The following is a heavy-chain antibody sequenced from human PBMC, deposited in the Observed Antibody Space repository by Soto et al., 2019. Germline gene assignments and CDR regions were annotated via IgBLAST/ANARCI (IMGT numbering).Heavy chain of an antibody. J-gene: IGHJ4*02. CDR3: AKVAADDYDSSGYYEPLDD. CDR1: SNHA. CDR2: ISGSGGST. Sequence: PGGSLRLSCAASSNHAVTWVRQAPGKGLEWVSAISGSGGSTYYADSVKGRFTISRDNSKNTLYLQMNSLRAEDTAVYYCAKVAADDYDSSGYYEPLDDWGQGTLVTVSS. V-gene: IGHV3-23*01. D-gene: IGHD3-22*01.